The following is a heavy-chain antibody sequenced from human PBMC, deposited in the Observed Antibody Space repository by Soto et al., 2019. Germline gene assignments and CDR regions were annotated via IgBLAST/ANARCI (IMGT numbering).Heavy chain of an antibody. V-gene: IGHV3-21*01. CDR2: ISSSSTYI. CDR1: GLTFSSYS. J-gene: IGHJ4*02. D-gene: IGHD4-17*01. Sequence: ESGGGLVKPGGSLRLSCAASGLTFSSYSMNWVRQAPGKGLEWVSSISSSSTYIYYADSVKGRFTISRDNAKNSLFLHMSSLRAEDTAVYYCAQGGPTTVTTYDYWGQGTLVTVSS. CDR3: AQGGPTTVTTYDY.